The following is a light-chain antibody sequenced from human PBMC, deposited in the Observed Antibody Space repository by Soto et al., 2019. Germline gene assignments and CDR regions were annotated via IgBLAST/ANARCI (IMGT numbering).Light chain of an antibody. CDR2: DVS. CDR3: SSYTSSSTL. V-gene: IGLV2-14*01. J-gene: IGLJ2*01. Sequence: QSALTQPASVSGSPGQSITISCTGTSSDFGGYKYVSWYQQHPGKAPKLMIYDVSNRPSGVSNRFSGSKSGNTASLTNSGIQAEDEDDYYCSSYTSSSTLFGGGTKLTVL. CDR1: SSDFGGYKY.